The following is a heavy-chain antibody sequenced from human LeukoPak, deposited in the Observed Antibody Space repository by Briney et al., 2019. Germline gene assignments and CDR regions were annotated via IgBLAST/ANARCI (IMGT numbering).Heavy chain of an antibody. V-gene: IGHV3-33*01. D-gene: IGHD2-8*01. CDR2: IWYDGSNK. Sequence: PGGSLRLSCAASGFTFTSYGMHWVRQAPGKGLEWVAVIWYDGSNKYYADSVKGRFTISRDNSKNTLYLQMNSLRAEDTAVYYCARDVRGYCTNGVCFQDYWGQGTLVTVSS. CDR1: GFTFTSYG. J-gene: IGHJ4*02. CDR3: ARDVRGYCTNGVCFQDY.